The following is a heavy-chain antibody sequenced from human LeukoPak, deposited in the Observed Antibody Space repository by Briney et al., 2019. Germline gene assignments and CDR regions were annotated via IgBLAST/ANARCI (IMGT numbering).Heavy chain of an antibody. CDR2: MNPNSGNT. CDR3: ARRSIAARPALDY. V-gene: IGHV1-8*01. Sequence: ASVKVSCKASGYTFTSYDINWVRQAPGQGLEWRGWMNPNSGNTGYAQKCQGRVTMTRNTSISTAYMELSSLRSEDTAVYYCARRSIAARPALDYWGQRTLVTVSS. D-gene: IGHD6-6*01. J-gene: IGHJ4*02. CDR1: GYTFTSYD.